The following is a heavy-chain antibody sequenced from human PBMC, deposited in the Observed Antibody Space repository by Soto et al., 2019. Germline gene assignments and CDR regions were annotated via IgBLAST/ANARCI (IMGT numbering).Heavy chain of an antibody. CDR2: ISYDGSNK. D-gene: IGHD4-4*01. CDR1: GFTFSSDA. Sequence: SLRLSCAASGFTFSSDAMHWVRQAPGKGLEWVAVISYDGSNKYYADSVKGRFTISRDNSKNTLYLQMNSLRAEDTAVYYCARAGTVTSLSEDYYYGMDVWGQGTTVTVSS. J-gene: IGHJ6*02. CDR3: ARAGTVTSLSEDYYYGMDV. V-gene: IGHV3-30-3*01.